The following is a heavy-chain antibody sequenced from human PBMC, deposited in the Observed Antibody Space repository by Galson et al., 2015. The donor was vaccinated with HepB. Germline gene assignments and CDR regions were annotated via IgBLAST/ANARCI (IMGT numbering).Heavy chain of an antibody. CDR1: GGSISSSNW. D-gene: IGHD3-3*01. CDR2: IYHRGNT. CDR3: ARGRRVVPYYFYYYMDV. J-gene: IGHJ6*03. V-gene: IGHV4-4*02. Sequence: TLSLTYTVSGGSISSSNWWSWVRQPPGKGLEWLGEIYHRGNTNYNPSLKSRVTLSVDTSKNQFSLNLSSVTAADTAVYYCARGRRVVPYYFYYYMDVWGKGTTVTVSS.